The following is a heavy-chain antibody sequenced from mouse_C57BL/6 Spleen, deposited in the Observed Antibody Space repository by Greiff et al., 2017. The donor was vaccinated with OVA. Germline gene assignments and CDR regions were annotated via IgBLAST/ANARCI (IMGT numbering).Heavy chain of an antibody. D-gene: IGHD4-1*01. CDR2: SRNKANDYTT. J-gene: IGHJ4*01. CDR3: ARDALGNAMDY. V-gene: IGHV7-1*01. Sequence: DVKLVESGGGLVQSGRSLRLSCATSGFTFSDFYMEWVRQAPGKGLEWIAASRNKANDYTTEYSASVKGRFIVSRDTSQSILYLQMNALRAEDTAIYYCARDALGNAMDYWGQGTSVTVSS. CDR1: GFTFSDFY.